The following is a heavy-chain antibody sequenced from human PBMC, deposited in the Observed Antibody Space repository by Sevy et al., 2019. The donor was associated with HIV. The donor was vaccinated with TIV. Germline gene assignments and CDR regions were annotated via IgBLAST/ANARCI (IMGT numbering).Heavy chain of an antibody. CDR1: GGSISSYY. J-gene: IGHJ5*02. CDR3: ARSNYQYYDFWSGYYKDNWFDP. CDR2: IYYSGST. D-gene: IGHD3-3*01. Sequence: SETLSLTCTVSGGSISSYYWRWIRQPPGKGLEWIGYIYYSGSTNYNPSLKSRVTISVDTSKNQFSLKLSSVTAADTAVYYCARSNYQYYDFWSGYYKDNWFDPWGQGTLVTVSS. V-gene: IGHV4-59*01.